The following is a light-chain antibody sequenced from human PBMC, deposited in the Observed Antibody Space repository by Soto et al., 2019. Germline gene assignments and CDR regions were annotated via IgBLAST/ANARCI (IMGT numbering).Light chain of an antibody. CDR3: QQYSGSATT. Sequence: DIQMTQSPSTLSASVGDRVTITCLASQNINNWLAWYQQKPGQAPKLLIYKASNLESGVPSRFSGSGSGTEFTLSISSLQPDDFATYYCQQYSGSATTFGQGTKVEVK. J-gene: IGKJ1*01. CDR2: KAS. V-gene: IGKV1-5*03. CDR1: QNINNW.